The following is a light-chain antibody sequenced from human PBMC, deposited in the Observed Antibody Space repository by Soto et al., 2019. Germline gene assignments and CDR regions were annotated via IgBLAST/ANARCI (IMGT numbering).Light chain of an antibody. Sequence: QSVLTQHRSVSGSPGQSVTISCTGSSSDVGGYNYVSWYQQHPDKAPKLMIYDVSKRPSGVPDRFSGSKSDNTASLTISGLQAEDEADYYCCSYAGSYTFVFGTGTKVTVL. CDR1: SSDVGGYNY. CDR3: CSYAGSYTFV. CDR2: DVS. J-gene: IGLJ1*01. V-gene: IGLV2-11*01.